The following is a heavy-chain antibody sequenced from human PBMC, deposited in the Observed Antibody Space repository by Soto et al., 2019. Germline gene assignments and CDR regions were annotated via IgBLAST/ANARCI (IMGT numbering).Heavy chain of an antibody. Sequence: GASVKVSCKASGGTFSSYTISWVRQAPGQGLEWMGRIIPILGIANYAQKFQGRGTITADKSTSTAYMELSSLRSEDTAVYYCARSGQQPVPRYCYYAMDVWGQGTTVTVSS. J-gene: IGHJ6*02. CDR1: GGTFSSYT. CDR2: IIPILGIA. D-gene: IGHD6-13*01. V-gene: IGHV1-69*02. CDR3: ARSGQQPVPRYCYYAMDV.